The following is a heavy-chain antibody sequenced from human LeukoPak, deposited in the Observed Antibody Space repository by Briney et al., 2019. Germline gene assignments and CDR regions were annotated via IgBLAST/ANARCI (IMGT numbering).Heavy chain of an antibody. J-gene: IGHJ4*02. V-gene: IGHV4-59*01. Sequence: SETLSLTCTVSGGSIRSYYWSWIRQPPGKGLEWIGYIHYSGSTNYNPSLKSRVTISVDTSKNQFSLKLSSVTAADTAVYYCARGEPPDYWGQGTLVTVSS. D-gene: IGHD3-16*01. CDR1: GGSIRSYY. CDR2: IHYSGST. CDR3: ARGEPPDY.